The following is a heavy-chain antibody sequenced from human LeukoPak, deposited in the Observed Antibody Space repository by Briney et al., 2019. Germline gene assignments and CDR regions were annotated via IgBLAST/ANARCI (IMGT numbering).Heavy chain of an antibody. V-gene: IGHV3-30*02. CDR1: GFNFRDYG. D-gene: IGHD5-24*01. Sequence: GGSLRLSCAASGFNFRDYGMHWVRRTPGKGLEWVAFIRSDGSEKYYVDSVKGRFTISRDNAKNSLYLQMNSLRAEDTAVYYCAKLPREMATIAAVDYWGQGTLVTVSS. CDR3: AKLPREMATIAAVDY. CDR2: IRSDGSEK. J-gene: IGHJ4*02.